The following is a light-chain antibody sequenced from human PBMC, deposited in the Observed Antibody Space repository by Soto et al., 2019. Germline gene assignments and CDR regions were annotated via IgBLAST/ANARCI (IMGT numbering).Light chain of an antibody. CDR1: QSIGNY. Sequence: DIQITQSPSSLSASVGDRLTITCRASQSIGNYLNWYQQKPGKAPKLLIYGASGLQSGVPSRFSGSGSGTDFTLTISRLEPEDFAVYYCQQHGTSPITFGQGTRLEIK. CDR3: QQHGTSPIT. CDR2: GAS. V-gene: IGKV1-39*01. J-gene: IGKJ5*01.